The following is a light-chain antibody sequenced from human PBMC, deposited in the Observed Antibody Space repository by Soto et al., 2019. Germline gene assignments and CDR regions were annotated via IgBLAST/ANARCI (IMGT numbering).Light chain of an antibody. V-gene: IGKV1-39*01. CDR1: QTINNY. CDR2: GAS. J-gene: IGKJ2*01. Sequence: DIQMTQSPSSLSASVGDRVTITCRTSQTINNYLNWYRQKPGKVPEVLIYGASSLQRGVSSRFTGSASRTYFTLTISSLQPEDFATYYCQQVYDFPHTSGQGTKVEV. CDR3: QQVYDFPHT.